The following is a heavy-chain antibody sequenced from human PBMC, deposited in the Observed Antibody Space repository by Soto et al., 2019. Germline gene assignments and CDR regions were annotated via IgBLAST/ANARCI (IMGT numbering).Heavy chain of an antibody. J-gene: IGHJ4*02. Sequence: QVQLQESGPGLVKPSGTLSLTCAVSGGSISSSNWWSWVRQPPGKGLVWIGEIYHSGSTNYNPCLSSRVTIDGENFKDLFPLILRPVSAADSTVYCCAREKGMGAIFDDWGPGTLVTVFS. CDR3: AREKGMGAIFDD. V-gene: IGHV4-4*01. D-gene: IGHD3-16*01. CDR1: GGSISSSNW. CDR2: IYHSGST.